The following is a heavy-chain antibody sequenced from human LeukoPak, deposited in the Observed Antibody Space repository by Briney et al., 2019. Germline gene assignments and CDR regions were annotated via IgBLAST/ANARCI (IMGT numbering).Heavy chain of an antibody. J-gene: IGHJ3*02. D-gene: IGHD3-22*01. CDR2: IIPILGIA. Sequence: GASVKVSCKASGGTFSSYVISWVRQAPGQGLEWMGRIIPILGIANYAQKFQGRVTVTADKSTSTAYMELSSLRSEDTAVYYCARDLGYSDAFDIWGQGTMVTVSS. V-gene: IGHV1-69*04. CDR1: GGTFSSYV. CDR3: ARDLGYSDAFDI.